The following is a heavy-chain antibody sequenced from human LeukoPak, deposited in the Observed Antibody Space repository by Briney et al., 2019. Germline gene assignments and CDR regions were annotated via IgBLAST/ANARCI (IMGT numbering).Heavy chain of an antibody. CDR1: RGSITPHY. V-gene: IGHV4-4*07. D-gene: IGHD5-24*01. CDR3: AREVEMATQFDY. Sequence: SETLSLTCTVSRGSITPHYWSWIRQPAGKGLDWIGRISPTGSTNYSPSLNSRVTMSVDTSKNQVSLTLNSVTAADTAVYYCAREVEMATQFDYWGQGTLVTVSS. CDR2: ISPTGST. J-gene: IGHJ4*02.